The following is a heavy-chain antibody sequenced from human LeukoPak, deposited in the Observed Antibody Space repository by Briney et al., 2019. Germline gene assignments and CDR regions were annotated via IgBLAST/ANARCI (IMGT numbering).Heavy chain of an antibody. CDR3: ARALYYYGSGSDYFDY. CDR1: GYTFTSYG. Sequence: ASVKASCKASGYTFTSYGISWVRQAPGQGLEWMGWISAYNGNTNYAQKLQGRVTMTTDTSTSTAYMGLRSLRSDDTAVYYCARALYYYGSGSDYFDYWGQGTLVTVSS. J-gene: IGHJ4*02. D-gene: IGHD3-10*01. V-gene: IGHV1-18*01. CDR2: ISAYNGNT.